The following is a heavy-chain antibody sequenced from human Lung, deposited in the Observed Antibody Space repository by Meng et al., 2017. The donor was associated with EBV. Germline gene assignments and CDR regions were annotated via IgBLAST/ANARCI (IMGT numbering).Heavy chain of an antibody. CDR3: ARNRPRGVATGANWFDP. D-gene: IGHD5-12*01. J-gene: IGHJ5*02. CDR1: GYTFTSYG. V-gene: IGHV1-18*01. Sequence: VQMWASGAEVKKRGASVKGSCKASGYTFTSYGISWVRQAPGQGLEWMGWISAYNGNTNYAQKLQGRVTMTTDTSTSTAYMELRSLRSDDTAVYYCARNRPRGVATGANWFDPWGQGTLVTVSS. CDR2: ISAYNGNT.